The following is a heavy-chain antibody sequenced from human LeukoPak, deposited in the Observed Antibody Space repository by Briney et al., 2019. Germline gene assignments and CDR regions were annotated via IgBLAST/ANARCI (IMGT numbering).Heavy chain of an antibody. D-gene: IGHD6-13*01. V-gene: IGHV1-46*01. J-gene: IGHJ4*02. CDR2: INPSGGST. CDR1: GYTFTSYY. Sequence: ASVKVSCKASGYTFTSYYMHWVRQAPGQGLEWMGIINPSGGSTSYAQKFQGRVTMTRDTSTSTVYMELSSLRSEDTAVYYCARDNDIAAAGTSHYFDYWGQGTLVTVSS. CDR3: ARDNDIAAAGTSHYFDY.